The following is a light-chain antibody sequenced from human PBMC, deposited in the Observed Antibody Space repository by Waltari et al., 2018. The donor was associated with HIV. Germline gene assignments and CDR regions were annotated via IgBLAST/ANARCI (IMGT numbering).Light chain of an antibody. J-gene: IGLJ3*02. V-gene: IGLV1-44*01. CDR2: SNN. Sequence: QSVLTQPPSASGTPGQRISISCSGSSSNLGSNIVNWYQQLPGTPPKPLIYSNNQRPSGVPVRFSGSKSGTSASLAISGLQSEDEADYYCAAWDDSLNAWVFGGGTKLTVL. CDR3: AAWDDSLNAWV. CDR1: SSNLGSNI.